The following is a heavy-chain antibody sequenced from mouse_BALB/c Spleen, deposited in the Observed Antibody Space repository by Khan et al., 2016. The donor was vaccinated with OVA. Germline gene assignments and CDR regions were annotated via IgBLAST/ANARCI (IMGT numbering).Heavy chain of an antibody. D-gene: IGHD6-1*01. CDR1: GYTFTNYG. CDR3: ARGGSYWYFDV. CDR2: INTYTGEP. Sequence: QIQLVQSGPELKKPGETVKISCKASGYTFTNYGMNWVKQAPGKGLKWMGWINTYTGEPTYTDDFKGRFAFSLETSASTASLQINNLKNEAMATYYCARGGSYWYFDVWGAGTTVTVSS. J-gene: IGHJ1*01. V-gene: IGHV9-1*02.